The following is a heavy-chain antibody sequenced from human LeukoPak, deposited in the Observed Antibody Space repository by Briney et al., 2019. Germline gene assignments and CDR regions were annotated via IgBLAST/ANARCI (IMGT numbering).Heavy chain of an antibody. D-gene: IGHD2-15*01. V-gene: IGHV4-59*01. CDR1: GGSISTYY. Sequence: SETLSLTCTVSGGSISTYYWSWIRQPPGKGLEWIGYIYYTGSANYNPSLKSRVTISVDTSKNQFSLKLSSVTAADTAVYYCARAGSLGNCSGGSCYSPTLWGQGTLVTVSS. CDR3: ARAGSLGNCSGGSCYSPTL. CDR2: IYYTGSA. J-gene: IGHJ4*02.